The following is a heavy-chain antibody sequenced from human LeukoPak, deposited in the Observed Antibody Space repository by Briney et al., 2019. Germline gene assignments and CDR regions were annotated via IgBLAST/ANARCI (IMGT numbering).Heavy chain of an antibody. J-gene: IGHJ4*02. CDR2: IKQDGSEK. Sequence: GGSLRLSCAASGFTFSSYEVNWVRQAPGKGLEWVANIKQDGSEKYYVDSVKGRFTISRDNAKNSLYLQMNSLRVEDTAVYYCARDSGGFWGQGTLVTVSS. CDR1: GFTFSSYE. V-gene: IGHV3-7*01. D-gene: IGHD2-15*01. CDR3: ARDSGGF.